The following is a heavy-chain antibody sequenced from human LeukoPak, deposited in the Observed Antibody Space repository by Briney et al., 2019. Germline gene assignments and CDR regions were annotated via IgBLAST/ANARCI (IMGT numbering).Heavy chain of an antibody. V-gene: IGHV3-15*01. CDR3: ATDGYYFDSSGSPSNC. J-gene: IGHJ4*02. CDR2: MKSKIDGGTT. CDR1: GFNFSNTW. D-gene: IGHD3-22*01. Sequence: PGGSLRLSCAASGFNFSNTWMSGVRQAPGKGLEWVGRMKSKIDGGTTDYAAPVTGRFTISSDDSKNTLYLQMNSLKTEDTAVYYCATDGYYFDSSGSPSNCWGQGTLVTVSS.